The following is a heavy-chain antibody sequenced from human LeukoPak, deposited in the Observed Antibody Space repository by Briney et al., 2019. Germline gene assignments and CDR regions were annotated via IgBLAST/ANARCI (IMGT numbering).Heavy chain of an antibody. CDR3: AKVPRTDFWSGYYSYYFDY. Sequence: GGSLRLSCAASGFTFSTQAMTWVRQAPGKGLEWVAVISYDGSNKYYADSVKGRFTISRDNSKKSLYLQMNSLRAEDTAVYYCAKVPRTDFWSGYYSYYFDYWGQGTLVTVSS. CDR2: ISYDGSNK. J-gene: IGHJ4*02. CDR1: GFTFSTQA. V-gene: IGHV3-30-3*01. D-gene: IGHD3-3*01.